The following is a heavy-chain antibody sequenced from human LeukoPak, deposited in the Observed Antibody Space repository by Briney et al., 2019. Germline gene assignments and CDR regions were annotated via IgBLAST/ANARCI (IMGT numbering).Heavy chain of an antibody. CDR3: ARDPPSILTDSHYYNWFDP. J-gene: IGHJ5*02. Sequence: GASVKVSCKASGYTFTGYYMHWVRQAPGQGLEWMGWINPNSGGTNYAQKFQGRVTMTRDTSISTAYMELSRLRSDDTAVYYCARDPPSILTDSHYYNWFDPWGQGTLVTVSS. CDR1: GYTFTGYY. D-gene: IGHD3-9*01. V-gene: IGHV1-2*02. CDR2: INPNSGGT.